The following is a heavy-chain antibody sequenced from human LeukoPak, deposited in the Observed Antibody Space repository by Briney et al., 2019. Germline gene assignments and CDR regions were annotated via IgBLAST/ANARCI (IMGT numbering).Heavy chain of an antibody. V-gene: IGHV3-53*01. D-gene: IGHD3-3*01. CDR3: ARGRGLGVVSPYFGY. Sequence: GGSLRLSCVVSGFTVSDNYMIWVRQAPGKGLERVSVIYGDGRIFYSDSAKGRFTISRDNSKNTLSLQMHNLRAEDTAVYYCARGRGLGVVSPYFGYWGQGTLVTVSS. J-gene: IGHJ4*02. CDR2: IYGDGRI. CDR1: GFTVSDNY.